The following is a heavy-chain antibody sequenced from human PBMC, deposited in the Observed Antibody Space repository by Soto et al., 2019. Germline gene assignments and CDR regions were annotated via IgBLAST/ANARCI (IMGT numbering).Heavy chain of an antibody. J-gene: IGHJ4*02. CDR1: GYTFTSYG. V-gene: IGHV1-18*01. CDR3: ARDRLRGQQLVRGSGFGY. D-gene: IGHD6-13*01. CDR2: ISAYNGNT. Sequence: ASVKVSCKASGYTFTSYGISWVRQAPGQGLEWMGWISAYNGNTNYAQKLQGRVTMTTDTSTSTAYMEPRSLRSDDTAVYYCARDRLRGQQLVRGSGFGYWGQGTLVTVSS.